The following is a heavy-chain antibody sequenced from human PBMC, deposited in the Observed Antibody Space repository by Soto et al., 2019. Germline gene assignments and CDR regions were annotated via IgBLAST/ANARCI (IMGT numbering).Heavy chain of an antibody. D-gene: IGHD4-17*01. J-gene: IGHJ6*02. CDR1: GYSFTSYW. V-gene: IGHV5-51*01. Sequence: PGESLKISCKGSGYSFTSYWIGWVRQMPGKGLEWMGIIYPGDSDTRYSPSFQGQVTISADKSISTAYLQWSSLKASDTAMYYCASCGEYVYHYYGMDVWGQGTTVTVSS. CDR3: ASCGEYVYHYYGMDV. CDR2: IYPGDSDT.